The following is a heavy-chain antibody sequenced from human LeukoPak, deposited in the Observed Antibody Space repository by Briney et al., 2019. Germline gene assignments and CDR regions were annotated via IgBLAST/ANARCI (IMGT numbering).Heavy chain of an antibody. CDR1: GFTFSSYA. Sequence: PGRSLRLSCAASGFTFSSYATHWVRQAPGKGLEWVAVISYDGSNKYYADSVKGRFTISRDNSKNTLYLQMNSLRAEDTAVYYCARELLWFGEFDYWGQGTLVTVSS. J-gene: IGHJ4*02. CDR3: ARELLWFGEFDY. V-gene: IGHV3-30*04. CDR2: ISYDGSNK. D-gene: IGHD3-10*01.